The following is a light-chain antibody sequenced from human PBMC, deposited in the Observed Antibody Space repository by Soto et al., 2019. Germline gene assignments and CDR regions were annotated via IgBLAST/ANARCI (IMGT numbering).Light chain of an antibody. CDR3: QPGDSFPFT. CDR1: QSISSS. CDR2: AAS. V-gene: IGKV1-12*01. J-gene: IGKJ5*01. Sequence: DIQMTQSPSSVSASVGGRVTITCRARQSISSSLAWYQQKPGTVPTLLIYAASSLQSGVPSRFSGSGAGTEFTLSITSLQPEDFGTYDCQPGDSFPFTVGQGTRLEIK.